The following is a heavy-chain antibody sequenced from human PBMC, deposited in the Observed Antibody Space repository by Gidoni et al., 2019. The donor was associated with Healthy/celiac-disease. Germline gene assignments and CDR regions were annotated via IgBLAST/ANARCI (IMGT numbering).Heavy chain of an antibody. V-gene: IGHV1-69*01. D-gene: IGHD3-22*01. CDR3: ARGPTYYYDSSGYGYFDY. CDR1: GGTFSSYA. CDR2: IIPIFGTA. Sequence: QVQLVQSGAAVKKPGSSVKVSCKASGGTFSSYAISWVRQAPGQGLEWMGGIIPIFGTANYAQKFQGRVTITADESTSTAYMELSSLRSEDTAVYYCARGPTYYYDSSGYGYFDYWGQGTLVTVSS. J-gene: IGHJ4*02.